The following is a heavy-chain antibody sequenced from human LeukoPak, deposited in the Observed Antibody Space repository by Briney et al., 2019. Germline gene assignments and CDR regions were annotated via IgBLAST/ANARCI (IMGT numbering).Heavy chain of an antibody. CDR1: GYTFTSYD. CDR3: ATGSIVVVPTEYYYMDV. Sequence: ASVKVSCKASGYTFTSYDINWVRQATGQGLEWMGWMNPNSGNTGYAQKFQGRVTMTRNTSISTAYMELSSLRSEDTAVYYCATGSIVVVPTEYYYMDVWGKGTTVTVSS. V-gene: IGHV1-8*01. D-gene: IGHD2-2*01. CDR2: MNPNSGNT. J-gene: IGHJ6*03.